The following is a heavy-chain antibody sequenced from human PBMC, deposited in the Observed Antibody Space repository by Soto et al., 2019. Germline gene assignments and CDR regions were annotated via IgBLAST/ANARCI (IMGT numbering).Heavy chain of an antibody. CDR2: VYGSGHGDT. Sequence: GGSLRLSCAASGFTFSTYTMSWVRQAPGKGLEWVSGVYGSGHGDTFYADSVKGRFVISRDDSKGMLFLQMNSLKVEDTAIYYCAKDRLRDGIRTFDFWGQGTLVTVSS. J-gene: IGHJ4*02. D-gene: IGHD3-3*02. CDR3: AKDRLRDGIRTFDF. V-gene: IGHV3-23*01. CDR1: GFTFSTYT.